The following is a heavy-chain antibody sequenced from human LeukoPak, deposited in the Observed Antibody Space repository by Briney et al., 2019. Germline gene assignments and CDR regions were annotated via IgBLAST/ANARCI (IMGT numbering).Heavy chain of an antibody. Sequence: GRSLRLSCAASGFTFSSYAMHWVRQAPGKGLEWVAVISYDGSNKYYADSVKGRFTISRDNAKSSLYLQMNSLRAEDTAVYYCAELGITMIGGVWGKGTTVTISS. CDR2: ISYDGSNK. CDR3: AELGITMIGGV. J-gene: IGHJ6*04. D-gene: IGHD3-10*02. CDR1: GFTFSSYA. V-gene: IGHV3-30*04.